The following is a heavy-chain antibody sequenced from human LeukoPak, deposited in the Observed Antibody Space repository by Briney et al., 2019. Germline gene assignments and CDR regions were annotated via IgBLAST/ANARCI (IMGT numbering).Heavy chain of an antibody. D-gene: IGHD6-13*01. CDR2: ISWDGDTT. Sequence: GGSLRLSCEASGFTFDDYAMHWVRQAPGKGLEWVSLISWDGDTTYYADSVKGRFTISRDNRKDPLYLQMNSLRAEDTALYYCAKDFSSSWLYYFGMDVWGKGPRSPSPQ. CDR1: GFTFDDYA. J-gene: IGHJ6*01. CDR3: AKDFSSSWLYYFGMDV. V-gene: IGHV3-43D*04.